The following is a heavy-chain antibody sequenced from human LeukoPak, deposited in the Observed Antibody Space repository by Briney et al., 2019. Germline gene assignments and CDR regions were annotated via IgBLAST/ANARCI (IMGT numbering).Heavy chain of an antibody. CDR3: ARDSKYYDFWSGYYSHGMDV. Sequence: GGSLRLSCAASGFTFSSYWMGWVRQAPGKGLEWVANIKQDGSEKYYVDSVKGRFTISRDNAKNSLYLQMNSLRAEDTAVYYCARDSKYYDFWSGYYSHGMDVWGQGTTVTVSS. J-gene: IGHJ6*02. CDR1: GFTFSSYW. D-gene: IGHD3-3*01. V-gene: IGHV3-7*03. CDR2: IKQDGSEK.